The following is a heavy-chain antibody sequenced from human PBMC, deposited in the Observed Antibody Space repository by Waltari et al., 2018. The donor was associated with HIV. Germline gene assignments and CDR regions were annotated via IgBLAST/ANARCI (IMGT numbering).Heavy chain of an antibody. CDR2: IFYTGTT. D-gene: IGHD2-8*01. CDR3: ARNGHLDY. Sequence: QVQLQESGPGLLKPSQTLSLTCSVSGSSITSAGYHWNWIRQHPGKGLEWIGHIFYTGTTSYHPSLKSRVVISRDTSNNQFSLRLTSVTAADTAVYYCARNGHLDYWGQGLLVTVSS. CDR1: GSSITSAGYH. J-gene: IGHJ4*02. V-gene: IGHV4-31*03.